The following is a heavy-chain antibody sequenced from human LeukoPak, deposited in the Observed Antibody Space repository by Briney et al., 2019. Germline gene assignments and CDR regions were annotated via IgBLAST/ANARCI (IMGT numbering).Heavy chain of an antibody. Sequence: GGSLRLSCAASGFTFSSYSMNWVRQAPGKGLEWVSSISSSSSYIYYADSVKGRFTISRVNAKNSLYLQMNSLRAEDTAVYYCAKDRPSGYSYGYGFYWGQGTLVTVSS. CDR3: AKDRPSGYSYGYGFY. CDR1: GFTFSSYS. J-gene: IGHJ4*02. D-gene: IGHD5-18*01. V-gene: IGHV3-21*01. CDR2: ISSSSSYI.